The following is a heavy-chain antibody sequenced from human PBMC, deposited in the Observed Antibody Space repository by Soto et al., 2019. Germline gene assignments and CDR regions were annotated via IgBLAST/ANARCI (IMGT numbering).Heavy chain of an antibody. CDR3: ARWGGGFDSSGYYNLDYYYGMDV. CDR1: GYTFTSYG. Sequence: QVQLVQSGAEVKKPGASVKVFCKASGYTFTSYGISWVRQAPGQGLEWMGWISAYNGNTNYAQKLQGRVTMTTDTSTSTAYKELRSLIADDTAVYYCARWGGGFDSSGYYNLDYYYGMDVWGQGNTVTVSS. CDR2: ISAYNGNT. V-gene: IGHV1-18*01. D-gene: IGHD3-22*01. J-gene: IGHJ6*02.